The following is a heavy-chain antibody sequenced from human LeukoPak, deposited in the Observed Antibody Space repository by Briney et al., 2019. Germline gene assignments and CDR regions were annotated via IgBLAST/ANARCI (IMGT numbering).Heavy chain of an antibody. D-gene: IGHD6-19*01. CDR1: GGSFSGYC. Sequence: SETLSLTCAVYGGSFSGYCWSWIRQPPGKGLEWIGEINHSGSTNYNPSLKSRVTISVDTSKNQFSLKLSSVTAADTAVYYCARTGVAADYWGQGTLVIVSS. J-gene: IGHJ4*02. CDR2: INHSGST. CDR3: ARTGVAADY. V-gene: IGHV4-34*01.